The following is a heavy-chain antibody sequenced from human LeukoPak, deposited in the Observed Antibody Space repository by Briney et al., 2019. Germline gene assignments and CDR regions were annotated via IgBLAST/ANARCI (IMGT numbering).Heavy chain of an antibody. CDR2: ISQSGST. V-gene: IGHV4-34*01. Sequence: KPSETLSLTCAVSGGSFSNYFWSWIRQPPGKGLEWIGEISQSGSTHYNPSLESRVTISVDTSKEQFSLKLSSVTAADTAVYYCASGPSYYDILTGYYPSDAFDIWGQGTMVTVSS. D-gene: IGHD3-9*01. CDR1: GGSFSNYF. CDR3: ASGPSYYDILTGYYPSDAFDI. J-gene: IGHJ3*02.